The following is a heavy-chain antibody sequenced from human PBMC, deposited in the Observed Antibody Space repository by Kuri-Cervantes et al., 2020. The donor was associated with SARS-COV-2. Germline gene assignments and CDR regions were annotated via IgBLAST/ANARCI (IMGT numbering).Heavy chain of an antibody. J-gene: IGHJ6*02. CDR2: ISSSSSYT. D-gene: IGHD2-8*01. CDR1: GFTFSDYY. Sequence: GESLKISCAASGFTFSDYYMSWIRQAPGKGLEWVSYISSSSSYTNYADSVKGRFTISRDNAKNTLYLQMNSLRAEDTAVYYCARNYLLYGGYYYGMDVWGQGTTVTVSS. CDR3: ARNYLLYGGYYYGMDV. V-gene: IGHV3-11*06.